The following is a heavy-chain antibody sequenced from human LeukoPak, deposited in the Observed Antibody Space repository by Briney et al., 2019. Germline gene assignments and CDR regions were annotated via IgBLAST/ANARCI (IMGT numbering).Heavy chain of an antibody. Sequence: GGSLRLSCAASGFTFSSYSMNWVRQAPGRGLEWVSYISSSSSTIYYADSVKGRFTISRDNAKNSLYLQMNSLRAEDTAVYYCARDSAGYSSSWYRTANFDYWGQGTLVTVSS. D-gene: IGHD6-13*01. V-gene: IGHV3-48*01. CDR1: GFTFSSYS. CDR3: ARDSAGYSSSWYRTANFDY. J-gene: IGHJ4*02. CDR2: ISSSSSTI.